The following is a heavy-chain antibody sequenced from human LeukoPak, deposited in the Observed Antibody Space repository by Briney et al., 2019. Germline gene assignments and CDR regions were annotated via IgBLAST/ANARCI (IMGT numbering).Heavy chain of an antibody. Sequence: ASETLSLTCTVSGYSISSGYYWGWIRQPPGKGLEWIGSIYHSGSTYYNPSLKSRVTISVDTSKNQFSLKLSSVTAADTAVYYCARGLEWLVLSGYYMDVWGKGTTVTVSS. CDR2: IYHSGST. V-gene: IGHV4-38-2*02. CDR1: GYSISSGYY. D-gene: IGHD6-19*01. CDR3: ARGLEWLVLSGYYMDV. J-gene: IGHJ6*03.